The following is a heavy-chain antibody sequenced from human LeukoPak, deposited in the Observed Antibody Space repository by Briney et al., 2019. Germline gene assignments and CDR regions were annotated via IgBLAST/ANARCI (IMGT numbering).Heavy chain of an antibody. CDR2: IYYSGST. D-gene: IGHD6-13*01. V-gene: IGHV4-59*08. CDR1: GGSISSYC. J-gene: IGHJ4*02. CDR3: AGGIAAAGYDY. Sequence: SETLSLTCTVSGGSISSYCWRWIRQPPGKGLEWIGYIYYSGSTNYNPSLKSRVTISVDTSKNQFSLKLSSVTAADTAVYYCAGGIAAAGYDYWGQRTLVTVSS.